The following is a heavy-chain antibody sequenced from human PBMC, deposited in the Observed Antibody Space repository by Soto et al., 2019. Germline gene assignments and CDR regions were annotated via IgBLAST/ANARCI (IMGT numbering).Heavy chain of an antibody. CDR3: ARGPLYCSGGSCYLPSGY. V-gene: IGHV1-18*04. J-gene: IGHJ4*02. CDR2: INPNNGNT. D-gene: IGHD2-15*01. CDR1: GYTFTGYY. Sequence: ASVKVSCKASGYTFTGYYMHWVRQAPGQGLEWMGWINPNNGNTNYAQKLQGRVTMTTDTSTSTAYMELRSLRSDDTAVYYCARGPLYCSGGSCYLPSGYWGQGTLVTVSS.